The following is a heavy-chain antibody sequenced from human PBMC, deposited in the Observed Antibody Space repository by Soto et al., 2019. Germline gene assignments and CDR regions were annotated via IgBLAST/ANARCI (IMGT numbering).Heavy chain of an antibody. CDR1: GFTFSSYA. CDR2: ISNDGGTT. J-gene: IGHJ6*02. Sequence: GGSLRLSCSASGFTFSSYAMHWLRQAPGKGLEFVSAISNDGGTTHYAESVKGRITISRDNSKNTLYLQMSSLRSEDTAVYYCVKDQCTNCPPGYYYYGMDVWGQGTTVTVSS. V-gene: IGHV3-64D*06. CDR3: VKDQCTNCPPGYYYYGMDV. D-gene: IGHD1-1*01.